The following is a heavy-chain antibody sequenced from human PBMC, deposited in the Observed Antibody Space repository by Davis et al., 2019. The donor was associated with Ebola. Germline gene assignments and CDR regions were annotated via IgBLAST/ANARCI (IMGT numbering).Heavy chain of an antibody. V-gene: IGHV5-51*01. CDR3: ARGPTVVIPAATADAFDV. J-gene: IGHJ3*01. CDR1: GYSFTSYW. D-gene: IGHD2-15*01. CDR2: IYPGDSDT. Sequence: KVSCKGSGYSFTSYWIGWVRQMPGKGLEWMGIIYPGDSDTRYSPSFQGQVTISADKSISTAYLQWHSLQASDTAIYYCARGPTVVIPAATADAFDVWGQGTLVTVSS.